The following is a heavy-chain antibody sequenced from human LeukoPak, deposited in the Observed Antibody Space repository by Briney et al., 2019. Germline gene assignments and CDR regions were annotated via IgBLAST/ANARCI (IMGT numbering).Heavy chain of an antibody. CDR3: ASRTSWYYGLDV. D-gene: IGHD1-1*01. CDR2: IGSTGDT. J-gene: IGHJ6*02. Sequence: GGSLRLSCAASGFSFSKNDMHWVRQRTGKGLEWVSGIGSTGDTNYLGSVKGRFTTSRETAKNSLYLQMNSLRAEDTAVYYCASRTSWYYGLDVWGQGTTVTVSS. V-gene: IGHV3-13*01. CDR1: GFSFSKND.